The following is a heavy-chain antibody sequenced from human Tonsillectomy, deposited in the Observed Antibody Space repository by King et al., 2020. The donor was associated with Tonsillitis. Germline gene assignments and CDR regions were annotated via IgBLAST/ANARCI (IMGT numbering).Heavy chain of an antibody. CDR3: ARGSRGGDY. J-gene: IGHJ4*02. D-gene: IGHD3-16*01. Sequence: QLQESGPGLVKPSETLSLICTVSGDSISSNNYYWGWIRQPPGEGLEWIGTTYFSGNTYYNPSLKSRVTISIDKSKNQFSLKLTSVTAAETAVYYCARGSRGGDYWGQGTLVTVSS. V-gene: IGHV4-39*01. CDR2: TYFSGNT. CDR1: GDSISSNNYY.